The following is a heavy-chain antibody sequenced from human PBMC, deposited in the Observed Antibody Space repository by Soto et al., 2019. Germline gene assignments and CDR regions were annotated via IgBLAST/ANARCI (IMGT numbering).Heavy chain of an antibody. D-gene: IGHD2-2*01. Sequence: GGSLRLSCAASGFTFNSYSMNWVRQAPGKGLEWVSYISSSSSTIYYADSVKGRFTISRDNAKNSLYLQMNSLRAEDTAVYYCAREYCSSTSCLNWFDPWGQGTLVTDSS. V-gene: IGHV3-48*01. CDR3: AREYCSSTSCLNWFDP. J-gene: IGHJ5*02. CDR1: GFTFNSYS. CDR2: ISSSSSTI.